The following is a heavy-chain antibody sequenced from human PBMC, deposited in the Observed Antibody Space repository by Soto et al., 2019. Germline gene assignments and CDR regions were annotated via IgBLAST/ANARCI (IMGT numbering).Heavy chain of an antibody. J-gene: IGHJ5*02. V-gene: IGHV1-18*01. CDR3: AREDPPRLT. Sequence: QVQLVKSGSEVQKPGASVKVSCKASCYTFTSYGISWVRQAPGQGLEWMGWITAYNGNTNFAQKLQGRVTMTTDTSTRTAYMELRSLRSDDTAVYYCAREDPPRLTWCQGTLVSVSS. CDR2: ITAYNGNT. CDR1: CYTFTSYG.